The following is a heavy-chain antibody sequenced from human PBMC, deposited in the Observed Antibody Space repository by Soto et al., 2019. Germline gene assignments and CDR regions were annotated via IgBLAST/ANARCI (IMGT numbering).Heavy chain of an antibody. CDR2: ISGSSSYI. J-gene: IGHJ4*02. CDR1: GFTFSSYS. Sequence: GGSLRLSCAASGFTFSSYSMNWVRQAPGKGLEWVSSISGSSSYIYYADSVKGRFTISRDNAKNSLYLQMNSLRAEDTAVYYCASGDYYDSSGYYYIDNYWGQGTLVTVSS. CDR3: ASGDYYDSSGYYYIDNY. V-gene: IGHV3-21*01. D-gene: IGHD3-22*01.